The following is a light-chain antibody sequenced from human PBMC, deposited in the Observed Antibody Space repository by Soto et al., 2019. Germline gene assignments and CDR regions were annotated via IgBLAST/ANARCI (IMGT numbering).Light chain of an antibody. CDR1: QGISNS. CDR3: QKYDSAPEA. J-gene: IGKJ1*01. Sequence: DIQMTQSPSSLSASVGDRVTITCRASQGISNSLAWYQQEPGKVPKLLIYDASTLQSGVSCRFSGSGSGTDFTLTISSLQPEDVATYYCQKYDSAPEAFGQGTKVEIK. V-gene: IGKV1-27*01. CDR2: DAS.